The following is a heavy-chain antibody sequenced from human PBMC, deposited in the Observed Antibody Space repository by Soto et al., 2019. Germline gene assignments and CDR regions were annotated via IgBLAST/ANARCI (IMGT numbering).Heavy chain of an antibody. CDR3: ARVPDY. V-gene: IGHV4-30-2*01. J-gene: IGHJ4*02. CDR1: GGSISSGGYS. Sequence: QLKLQESGSGLVKPSQTLSLTCAVSGGSISSGGYSWSWIRQPPGKVLEWIGYMYHSGSTYYNPSLKSRATISIDRSKNQFSLKLSSVTAADTAVSYCARVPDYWGQGILVTVSS. CDR2: MYHSGST. D-gene: IGHD2-2*01.